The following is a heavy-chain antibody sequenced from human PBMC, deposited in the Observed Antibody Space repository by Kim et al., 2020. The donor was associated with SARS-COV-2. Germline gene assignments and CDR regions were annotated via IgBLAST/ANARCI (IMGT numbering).Heavy chain of an antibody. CDR2: ISYDGSNK. CDR3: AKTCLDLYDGYDSAFDY. J-gene: IGHJ4*01. CDR1: GFTFSSYG. V-gene: IGHV3-30*18. D-gene: IGHD5-12*01. Sequence: GGSLRLSCAASGFTFSSYGMHWVRQAPGKGLEWVAVISYDGSNKYYADSVKGRFTISRDNSKNTLYLQMNSLRAEDTAVYYCAKTCLDLYDGYDSAFDY.